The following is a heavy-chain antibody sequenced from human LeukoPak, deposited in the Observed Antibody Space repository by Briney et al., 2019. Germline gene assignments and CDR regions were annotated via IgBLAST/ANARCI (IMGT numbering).Heavy chain of an antibody. D-gene: IGHD5-12*01. J-gene: IGHJ6*03. Sequence: GGSLRLSCTASGFTFGDYAMSWFRQAPGKGLEWVGFIRSKAYGGTTEYAASVKGRFTISRDDSKSIAYLRMNSLKTEDTAVYYCTRNSGYDSDYYYYMDVWGKGTTVTVSS. CDR3: TRNSGYDSDYYYYMDV. V-gene: IGHV3-49*03. CDR1: GFTFGDYA. CDR2: IRSKAYGGTT.